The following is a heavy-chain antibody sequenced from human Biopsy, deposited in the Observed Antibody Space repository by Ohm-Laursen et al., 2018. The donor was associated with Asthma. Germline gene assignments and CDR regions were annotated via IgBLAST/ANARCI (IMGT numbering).Heavy chain of an antibody. V-gene: IGHV3-30-3*01. J-gene: IGHJ4*02. D-gene: IGHD3-3*01. CDR1: GFTFRSYA. CDR3: ARDVMEWYLPAFDF. CDR2: GGSYYDGGLK. Sequence: SLRLSCAASGFTFRSYAMHWVRQAPGKGLEWVAVGGSYYDGGLKYYADSVNGRFTVSRDDSKNTLYLQMNSLRPDDTAVYYCARDVMEWYLPAFDFWGQGTLVIVSS.